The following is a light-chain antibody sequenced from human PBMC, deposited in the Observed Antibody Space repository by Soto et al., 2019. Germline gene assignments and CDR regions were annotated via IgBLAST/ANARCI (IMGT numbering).Light chain of an antibody. Sequence: DIQMNQSPSSLSASVGDRVTIAGRASQSIDTFLNWFQQKPGKAPKLLIYAASSLQSGVPSRLSGSGSGTDFTLTIRSLQPEDFATYYCQQNSNTWTFGQGTKVDIK. J-gene: IGKJ1*01. V-gene: IGKV1-39*01. CDR1: QSIDTF. CDR3: QQNSNTWT. CDR2: AAS.